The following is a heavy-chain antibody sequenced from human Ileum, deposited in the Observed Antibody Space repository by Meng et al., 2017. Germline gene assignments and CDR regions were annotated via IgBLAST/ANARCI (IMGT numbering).Heavy chain of an antibody. J-gene: IGHJ4*02. Sequence: GESLKISCAASGFTFSYYAMSWVRQAPGKGLEWVSAISGSGDSTYYADSVKGRFTISRDNSKNTLYLQMNSLRAEDTAVYYCAKLLGVSGVIQVDCWGQGTLVTVSS. CDR2: ISGSGDST. CDR3: AKLLGVSGVIQVDC. V-gene: IGHV3-23*01. D-gene: IGHD3-10*01. CDR1: GFTFSYYA.